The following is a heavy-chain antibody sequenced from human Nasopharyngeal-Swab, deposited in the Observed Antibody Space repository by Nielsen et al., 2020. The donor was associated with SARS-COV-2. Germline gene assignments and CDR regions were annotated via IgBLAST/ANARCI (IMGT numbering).Heavy chain of an antibody. Sequence: GESLKISYAASGFNFDDYAMHWVRQAPGKGLEWVSLITADGGSTYYADSVKGRFTISRDNSKNSVSLRMNNLRTEDTAFYYCAKSIGELLSPFDSWGQGTLVTVSS. V-gene: IGHV3-43*02. CDR2: ITADGGST. CDR3: AKSIGELLSPFDS. CDR1: GFNFDDYA. J-gene: IGHJ4*02. D-gene: IGHD1-26*01.